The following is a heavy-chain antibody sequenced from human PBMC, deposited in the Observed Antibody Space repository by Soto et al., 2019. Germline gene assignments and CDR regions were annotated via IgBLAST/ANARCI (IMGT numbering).Heavy chain of an antibody. CDR1: GDSVSSNSAA. V-gene: IGHV6-1*01. CDR2: TYYRSKWYN. D-gene: IGHD6-6*01. J-gene: IGHJ6*02. Sequence: PSQTLSLTCAISGDSVSSNSAAWNWIRQSPSRGLEWLGRTYYRSKWYNDYAVSVKSRITINPDTSKNQFSLQLNSVTPEDTAVYYCARVRGAARRGYYYYYGMDVWGQGATVTVSS. CDR3: ARVRGAARRGYYYYYGMDV.